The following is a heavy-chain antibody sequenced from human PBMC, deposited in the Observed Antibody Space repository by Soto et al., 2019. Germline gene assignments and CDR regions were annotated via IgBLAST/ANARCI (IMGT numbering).Heavy chain of an antibody. D-gene: IGHD3-10*01. J-gene: IGHJ5*02. V-gene: IGHV3-30-3*01. CDR3: PREGHGDWFDP. CDR2: ISDDGSNK. Sequence: GGSLRLSCAASGFTFSTYAMHWVRQAPGKGLEWVATISDDGSNKYYADSVKGRFTISRDNSKDTPWLQMNSLRAEDTAVYYCPREGHGDWFDPWGQGTLVTVSS. CDR1: GFTFSTYA.